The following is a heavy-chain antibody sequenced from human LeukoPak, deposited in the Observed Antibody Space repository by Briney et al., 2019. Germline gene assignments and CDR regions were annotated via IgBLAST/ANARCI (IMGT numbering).Heavy chain of an antibody. D-gene: IGHD2-2*01. V-gene: IGHV3-13*01. CDR1: GFTFSSHD. Sequence: GGSLRLSCAASGFTFSSHDMHWVRQPTGKGLEWVSVIGTAGNTYYTDSVKGRFTISRDNAKNTLYLQMNSLRAEDTAVCYCARAVNSASKSDYWGQGTLVTVSS. CDR2: IGTAGNT. J-gene: IGHJ4*02. CDR3: ARAVNSASKSDY.